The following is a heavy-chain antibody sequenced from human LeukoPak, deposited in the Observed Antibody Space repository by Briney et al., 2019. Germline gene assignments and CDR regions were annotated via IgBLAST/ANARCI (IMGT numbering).Heavy chain of an antibody. J-gene: IGHJ3*02. Sequence: PGGSLRLSCAASGFAFSTYDMGWVRQAPGKGLEWVSVIYPGGSTYYTDSVKGRFTISRHNSENTLDLQMNSLRVEDTAVYYCARGPWAAAGGSIDGLDIWGQGTMVTVSS. CDR2: IYPGGST. V-gene: IGHV3-53*04. D-gene: IGHD6-13*01. CDR1: GFAFSTYD. CDR3: ARGPWAAAGGSIDGLDI.